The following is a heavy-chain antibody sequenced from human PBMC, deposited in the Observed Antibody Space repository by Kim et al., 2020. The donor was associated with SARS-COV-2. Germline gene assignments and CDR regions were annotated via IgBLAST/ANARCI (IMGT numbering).Heavy chain of an antibody. J-gene: IGHJ6*02. CDR3: ARAYCGGGTCYPKDFLNGLDI. CDR1: GFTFSSYG. CDR2: ISPSTSYI. V-gene: IGHV3-21*01. D-gene: IGHD2-15*01. Sequence: GGSLRLSCEASGFTFSSYGMNWVRQAPGKGLEWVCSISPSTSYIYYADSVEGRFTISRDNAKNSLYLQMNSLAAEDTAVYYCARAYCGGGTCYPKDFLNGLDIWGQGTTVIVSS.